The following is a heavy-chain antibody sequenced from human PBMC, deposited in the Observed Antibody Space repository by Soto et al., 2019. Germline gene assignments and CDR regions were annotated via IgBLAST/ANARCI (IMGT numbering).Heavy chain of an antibody. CDR3: AKDFDTMQVVVINAFDY. Sequence: ELHLLESGGGLVQPGGSLRLSCAASGFTFSSYVMSWVRQAPGQGLEWVSAIGGSGGHTYYADTVKGRFTISRDNSRNTVYLQMNSLRAEDTAVYYCAKDFDTMQVVVINAFDYWGQGTLVTVSS. V-gene: IGHV3-23*01. CDR2: IGGSGGHT. CDR1: GFTFSSYV. D-gene: IGHD3-22*01. J-gene: IGHJ4*02.